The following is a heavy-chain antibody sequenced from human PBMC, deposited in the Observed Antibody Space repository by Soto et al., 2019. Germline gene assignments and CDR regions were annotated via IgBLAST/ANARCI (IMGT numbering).Heavy chain of an antibody. J-gene: IGHJ4*02. V-gene: IGHV3-21*06. CDR3: ARDIPSPGGDYFDS. CDR1: GFTFRNYN. CDR2: ISTGGAYM. Sequence: EVQLVESGGGLVKAGGSLRLFCTASGFTFRNYNMNWVRQAPGKGLEWVSSISTGGAYMFYADSVKGRFTISRDNAQNSLFLQTDSPIAEDTAVYYCARDIPSPGGDYFDSWGQGTLVTVSS. D-gene: IGHD2-21*01.